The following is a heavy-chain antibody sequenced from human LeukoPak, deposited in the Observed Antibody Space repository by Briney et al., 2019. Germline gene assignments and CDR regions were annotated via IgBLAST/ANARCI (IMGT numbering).Heavy chain of an antibody. CDR1: AGSISSGADY. V-gene: IGHV4-30-4*01. CDR2: IYYSGSS. D-gene: IGHD1-26*01. CDR3: ARSGSYPVGFDP. Sequence: LSLTCIVSAGSISSGADYWGWTRHPRGGGREWSGYIYYSGSSYYNPSLKSRVTISVDTYKTQFSLKLSAVTAADTAVYYCARSGSYPVGFDPWGQGTLVTVSS. J-gene: IGHJ5*02.